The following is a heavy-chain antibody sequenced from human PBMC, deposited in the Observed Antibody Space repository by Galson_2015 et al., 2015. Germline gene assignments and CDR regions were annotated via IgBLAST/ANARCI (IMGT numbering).Heavy chain of an antibody. V-gene: IGHV1-46*01. CDR1: GYTFTSYY. CDR3: ARVVGYSSGWTEDSDH. CDR2: INPRSGTT. J-gene: IGHJ4*02. D-gene: IGHD6-19*01. Sequence: SVKVSCKASGYTFTSYYIHWLRQAPGQGLEWMGVINPRSGTTDYAQNFQGRVTMTRDTSTGTVYMEVSSLRSEDTAVYYCARVVGYSSGWTEDSDHWGQGTLVTVSS.